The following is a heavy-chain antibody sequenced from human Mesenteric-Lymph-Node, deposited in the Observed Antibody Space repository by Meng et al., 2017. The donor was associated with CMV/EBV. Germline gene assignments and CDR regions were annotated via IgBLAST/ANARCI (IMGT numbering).Heavy chain of an antibody. D-gene: IGHD1-1*01. CDR1: GFTFSSYS. V-gene: IGHV3-74*01. CDR2: INSDGSGT. CDR3: ARGNAHALDY. Sequence: GGSLRLSCAASGFTFSSYSMNWVRQAPGKGLMWVSRINSDGSGTTYADSVKGRFTISRDNAKNTLYLQMNSLRAEDTAVYYCARGNAHALDYWGQGTLVTVSS. J-gene: IGHJ4*02.